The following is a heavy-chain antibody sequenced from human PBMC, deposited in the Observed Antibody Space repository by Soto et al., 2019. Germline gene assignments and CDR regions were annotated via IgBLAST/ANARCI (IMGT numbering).Heavy chain of an antibody. Sequence: SLRVSCAASGFTFSSYCMHWVRQAPGKGLEWVAVISYDGSNKYYADSVKGRFTISRDNSKNTLYLQMNSLRAEDTAVYYCAKHPGTSYDFWSGSYGMDVWGQGTTVTVSS. J-gene: IGHJ6*02. CDR1: GFTFSSYC. V-gene: IGHV3-30*18. CDR3: AKHPGTSYDFWSGSYGMDV. CDR2: ISYDGSNK. D-gene: IGHD3-3*01.